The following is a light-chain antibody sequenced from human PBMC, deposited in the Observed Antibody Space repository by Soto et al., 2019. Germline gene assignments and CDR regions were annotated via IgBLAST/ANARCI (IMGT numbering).Light chain of an antibody. CDR2: DAS. J-gene: IGKJ5*01. CDR1: QSVSRY. V-gene: IGKV3-11*01. CDR3: QQRHSMPIT. Sequence: EIVLTQSTATLSLSPGEIASLSCRASQSVSRYLAWYQQKPGHAPRLLIYDASTRATGIPARFSHSGSGTGFTLTIGVLEPADLGGYYSQQRHSMPITFGQGTRRESK.